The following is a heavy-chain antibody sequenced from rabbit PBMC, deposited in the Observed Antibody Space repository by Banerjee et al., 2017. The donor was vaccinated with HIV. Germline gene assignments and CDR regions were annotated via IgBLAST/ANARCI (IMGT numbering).Heavy chain of an antibody. CDR2: IYGGSSGST. CDR1: GFSFSSSYW. CDR3: ARDLAGVIGWNFGL. V-gene: IGHV1S45*01. J-gene: IGHJ4*01. D-gene: IGHD4-1*01. Sequence: QEQLEESGGDLVKPEGSLTLTCTASGFSFSSSYWICWVRQAPGKGLEWIACIYGGSSGSTYYATWAKGRFTISKTSWTTVTLQMTSLTAADTATYFCARDLAGVIGWNFGLWGQGTLVTVS.